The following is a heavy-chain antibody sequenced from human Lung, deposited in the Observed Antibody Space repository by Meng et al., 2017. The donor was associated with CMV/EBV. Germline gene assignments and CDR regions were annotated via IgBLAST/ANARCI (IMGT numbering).Heavy chain of an antibody. D-gene: IGHD3-16*01. J-gene: IGHJ1*01. CDR1: GYTFTGYY. CDR3: ARKTDTGGWNFHH. Sequence: ASXXVSXKASGYTFTGYYLYWVRQAPGQGLEWMGRINPNNGGTNYAQRFQGRVTMTRDTSITTVYMELSRLTSDDTAVYYCARKTDTGGWNFHHWGQGTXVTVSS. CDR2: INPNNGGT. V-gene: IGHV1-2*06.